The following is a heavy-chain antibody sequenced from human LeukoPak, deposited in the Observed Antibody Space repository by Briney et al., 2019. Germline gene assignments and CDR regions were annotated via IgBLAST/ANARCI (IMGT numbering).Heavy chain of an antibody. D-gene: IGHD3-10*02. CDR2: IKQDGSEK. Sequence: GGSLRLSCAASGFTFSNYWMSWVRQAPGKGLEWVANIKQDGSEKSYVDSVKGRFTISRDNSKNTLYLQMNSLRAEDTAVYYCAKGDYYVLVPQFDYWGQGTLVTVSS. CDR1: GFTFSNYW. J-gene: IGHJ4*02. V-gene: IGHV3-7*03. CDR3: AKGDYYVLVPQFDY.